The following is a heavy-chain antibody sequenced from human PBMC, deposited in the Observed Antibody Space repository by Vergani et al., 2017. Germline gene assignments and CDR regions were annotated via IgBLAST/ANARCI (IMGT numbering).Heavy chain of an antibody. CDR3: ARDQKYYCDY. CDR1: GYTLTELS. J-gene: IGHJ4*02. Sequence: QVQLVQSGAEVKKPGASVKVSCKVSGYTLTELSMHWVRQAPGKGLEWMGGFDPEDGETIYAQKFQGRVTITADESTSTAYMELSSLRSEDTAVYYCARDQKYYCDYWGQGTLVTVSS. CDR2: FDPEDGET. D-gene: IGHD6-6*01. V-gene: IGHV1-24*01.